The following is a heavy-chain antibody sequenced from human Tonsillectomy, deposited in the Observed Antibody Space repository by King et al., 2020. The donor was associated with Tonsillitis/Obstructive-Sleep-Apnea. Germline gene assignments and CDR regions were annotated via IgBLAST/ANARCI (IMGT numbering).Heavy chain of an antibody. V-gene: IGHV3-74*01. J-gene: IGHJ6*03. CDR3: ARDGRYCSSTSCYPASDMDV. D-gene: IGHD2-2*01. Sequence: VQLVESGGGLVQPGGSLRLSCAASGFTFSSYWMHWVRQAPGGGLVWVSRINSDGGCTSYADSVKGRFTISRDNAKKTRYLQMNSLRAEDTAVYYCARDGRYCSSTSCYPASDMDVWGKGTTVTVSS. CDR1: GFTFSSYW. CDR2: INSDGGCT.